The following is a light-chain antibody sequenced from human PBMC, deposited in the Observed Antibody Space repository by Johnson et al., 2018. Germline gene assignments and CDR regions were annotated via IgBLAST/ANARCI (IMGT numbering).Light chain of an antibody. Sequence: QSVLTQPPSVSAAPGQKVTISCSGSSSNIGNNYVSWYQQLPGTAPKLLIYENNKRPSGIPDRSSGSQSGTSATLGITGLQTGVEADYYCGTWDSSLSDGNGLGTGTKVTVL. V-gene: IGLV1-51*02. J-gene: IGLJ1*01. CDR3: GTWDSSLSDGNG. CDR2: ENN. CDR1: SSNIGNNY.